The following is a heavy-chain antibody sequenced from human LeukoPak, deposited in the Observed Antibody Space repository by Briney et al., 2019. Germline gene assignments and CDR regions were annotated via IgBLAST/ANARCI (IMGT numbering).Heavy chain of an antibody. J-gene: IGHJ4*02. CDR1: GFTFDDYA. Sequence: GRFLRLSCAASGFTFDDYAMHWVRQAPGKGLEWVSGISWNSGSIGYADSVKGRFTISRDNAKNSLYLQMNSLRAKDTALYYCAKDIYGDYAGCFDYWGQGTLVTVSS. D-gene: IGHD4-17*01. CDR2: ISWNSGSI. V-gene: IGHV3-9*01. CDR3: AKDIYGDYAGCFDY.